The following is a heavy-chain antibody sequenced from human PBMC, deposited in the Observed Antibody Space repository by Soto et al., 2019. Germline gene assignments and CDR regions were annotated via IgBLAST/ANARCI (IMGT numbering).Heavy chain of an antibody. J-gene: IGHJ4*02. CDR3: ARPYDSSGYYYALDY. CDR2: ISYDGSNK. V-gene: IGHV3-30*03. Sequence: QVPLVESGGGVVQPGRSLRLSCVASGFSFSSYGMYWVRQAPGKGLEWVTVISYDGSNKDSADSVKGRFTISRDNSKNTLYLQMNSLRAEDTAVYYCARPYDSSGYYYALDYWGQGALVTVSS. CDR1: GFSFSSYG. D-gene: IGHD3-22*01.